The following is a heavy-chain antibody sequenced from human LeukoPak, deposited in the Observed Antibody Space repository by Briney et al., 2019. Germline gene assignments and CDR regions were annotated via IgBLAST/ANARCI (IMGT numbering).Heavy chain of an antibody. Sequence: RRSLRLSCAASGFTFSSYGMHWVRQAPGKELEWVAVISYDGSNKYYADSVKGRFTISRDNSKNTLYLQMNSLRAEDTAVYYCAKEGFFDWGQGTLVTVSS. V-gene: IGHV3-30*18. CDR2: ISYDGSNK. CDR1: GFTFSSYG. CDR3: AKEGFFD. J-gene: IGHJ4*02. D-gene: IGHD3-3*01.